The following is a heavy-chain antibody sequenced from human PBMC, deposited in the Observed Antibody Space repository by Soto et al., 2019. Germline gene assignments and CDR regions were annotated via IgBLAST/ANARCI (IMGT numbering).Heavy chain of an antibody. J-gene: IGHJ4*02. V-gene: IGHV1-3*05. Sequence: QVQLVQSGAEEKKPGASVKVAFKAFGYTFTSCAMHWVRQARGQRLEWMGWINAGNGNTKYSQKFQGRVTITRDTSASTAYMELSSLRAEDTAVYYCARGSGPMIEWHWGQGTLVTVSS. CDR3: ARGSGPMIEWH. D-gene: IGHD3-22*01. CDR1: GYTFTSCA. CDR2: INAGNGNT.